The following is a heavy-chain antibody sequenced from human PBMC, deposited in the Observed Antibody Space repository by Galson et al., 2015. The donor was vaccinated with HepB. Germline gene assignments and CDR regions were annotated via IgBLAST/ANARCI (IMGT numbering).Heavy chain of an antibody. D-gene: IGHD6-19*01. J-gene: IGHJ3*02. CDR1: GLTFSTSV. V-gene: IGHV3-30-3*01. Sequence: TLRLSCAASGLTFSTSVMHWVRQAPGKGLEWVSGISIDGSAKHYADSVKGRLTISRDNSKNTVYLQLNSLRADDTAVFYCAREGFTSGRAGGFHIWGQGTMVTVSS. CDR2: ISIDGSAK. CDR3: AREGFTSGRAGGFHI.